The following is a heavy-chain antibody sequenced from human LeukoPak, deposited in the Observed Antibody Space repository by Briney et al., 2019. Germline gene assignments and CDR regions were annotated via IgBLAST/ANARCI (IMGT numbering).Heavy chain of an antibody. J-gene: IGHJ6*02. CDR3: ARVLRRVLTGYYYYYGIDV. Sequence: HTGGSLRLSCAASGFTVSSNYMSWVRQAPGKGLEWVSVIYSGGSTYYADSVKGRFTISRDNSKNTLYLQMNSLRAEDTAVYYCARVLRRVLTGYYYYYGIDVWGQGTTVTVSS. V-gene: IGHV3-53*01. CDR1: GFTVSSNY. D-gene: IGHD3-9*01. CDR2: IYSGGST.